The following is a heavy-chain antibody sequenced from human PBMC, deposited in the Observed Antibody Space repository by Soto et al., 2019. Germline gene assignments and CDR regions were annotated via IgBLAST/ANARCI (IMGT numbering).Heavy chain of an antibody. CDR1: GVSISSYY. Sequence: PSETLSLTCTVSGVSISSYYWSWIRQPPGKGLEWIGYIYYSGSNKYNPSRRSRFSISEDTSKYQFSLKLSSVTAADTAVYYCARVDGRYYDTNVIHVWGQGTTVTVSS. D-gene: IGHD3-22*01. CDR3: ARVDGRYYDTNVIHV. V-gene: IGHV4-59*01. CDR2: IYYSGSN. J-gene: IGHJ6*02.